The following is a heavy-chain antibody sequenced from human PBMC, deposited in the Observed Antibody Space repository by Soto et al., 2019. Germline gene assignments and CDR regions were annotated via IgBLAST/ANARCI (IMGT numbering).Heavy chain of an antibody. J-gene: IGHJ4*02. CDR2: IYPGDSDT. CDR1: GYHVTRYW. Sequence: GASLKISYKGSGYHVTRYWIGWVRQMPGKGLEWMGIIYPGDSDTRYSPSFQGQVTISADKSISTAYLQRSSLKASDTAMYYCARRGKWPSVDYWGQGTLVTVSS. D-gene: IGHD2-2*01. V-gene: IGHV5-51*01. CDR3: ARRGKWPSVDY.